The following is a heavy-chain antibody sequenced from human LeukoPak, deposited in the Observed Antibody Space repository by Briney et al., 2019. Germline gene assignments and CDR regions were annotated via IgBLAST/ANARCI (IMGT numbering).Heavy chain of an antibody. J-gene: IGHJ5*02. CDR2: IYYSGST. CDR3: ARDRWFDP. Sequence: SETLSLTCTVSGGSISSYYWSWIRQPPGKGLEWIGYIYYSGSTNYNPSLKSRVTISVDTSKNQFSLKLGSVTAADTAVYYCARDRWFDPWGQGTLVTVSS. V-gene: IGHV4-59*01. CDR1: GGSISSYY.